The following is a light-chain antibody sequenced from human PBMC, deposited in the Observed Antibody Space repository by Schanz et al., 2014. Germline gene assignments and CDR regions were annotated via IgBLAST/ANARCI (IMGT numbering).Light chain of an antibody. CDR1: SSDVGGYKY. Sequence: QSALTQPPSASGSPGQSVTISCTGTSSDVGGYKYVSWYRQHPGKAPKLMIYDVTKRPSGVPDRFSGSKSGNTASLTVSGLQAEDEADYYCTSYAGSNNFGVFGTGTKLTVL. J-gene: IGLJ1*01. V-gene: IGLV2-8*01. CDR2: DVT. CDR3: TSYAGSNNFGV.